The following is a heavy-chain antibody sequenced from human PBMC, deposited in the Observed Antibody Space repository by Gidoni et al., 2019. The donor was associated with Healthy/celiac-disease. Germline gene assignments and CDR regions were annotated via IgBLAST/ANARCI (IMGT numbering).Heavy chain of an antibody. J-gene: IGHJ4*02. Sequence: EVQLVQSGAEGTKPGESLKMSCKASGYSFTTYLIGWGRQLPGKGLEWMGIIYPGDSDTKYSPSFQGQVTISADKSFSTAHLQWSSLKASDTAMYYCARTSGSYYFTPLDYWGQGTLVTASS. CDR2: IYPGDSDT. V-gene: IGHV5-51*01. CDR1: GYSFTTYL. D-gene: IGHD3-10*01. CDR3: ARTSGSYYFTPLDY.